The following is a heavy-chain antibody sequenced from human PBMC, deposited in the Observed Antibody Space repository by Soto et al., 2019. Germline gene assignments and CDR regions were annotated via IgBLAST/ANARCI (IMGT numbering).Heavy chain of an antibody. V-gene: IGHV4-4*07. CDR2: VFSSGST. CDR1: GGAISSYY. Sequence: QVQLQESGPGLVKPSETLSLTCSVPGGAISSYYWSWVRQPAGKGLEWIGRVFSSGSTNYNASLKSRVTMSIDTSKNEVSLTLRSVTAADTAVYYCARVAFSYFGRDVWGPGTTVTVSS. CDR3: ARVAFSYFGRDV. D-gene: IGHD3-3*02. J-gene: IGHJ6*02.